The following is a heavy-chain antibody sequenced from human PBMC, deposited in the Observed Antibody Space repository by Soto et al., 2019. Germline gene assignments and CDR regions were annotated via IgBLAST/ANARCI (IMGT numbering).Heavy chain of an antibody. V-gene: IGHV3-13*01. CDR2: IGTAGDT. D-gene: IGHD3-22*01. Sequence: GGPLRLSCAASGFTFSSYDMHWVRQATGKGLEWVSAIGTAGDTYYPGSVKGRFTISRENAKNSLYLQMNSLRAGDTAVYYCARDMYYKNYYDSSGYYYGMDVWGQGTTVTVSS. CDR1: GFTFSSYD. J-gene: IGHJ6*02. CDR3: ARDMYYKNYYDSSGYYYGMDV.